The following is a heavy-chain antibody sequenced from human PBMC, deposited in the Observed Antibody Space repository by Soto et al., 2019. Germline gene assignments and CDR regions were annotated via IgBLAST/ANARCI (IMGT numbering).Heavy chain of an antibody. V-gene: IGHV1-3*01. CDR1: GYSFNTYA. CDR3: ARAGSGWNVLAS. D-gene: IGHD6-19*01. J-gene: IGHJ5*02. Sequence: QVQLVQSGAEVKKPGASVNVSCKASGYSFNTYALHWVRQAPGQRLEWLGWINAENGTTRYSQKFQARVTIPRDTAASTVYMELSSLRSEGTAIYYCARAGSGWNVLASWGQGTLVTVSS. CDR2: INAENGTT.